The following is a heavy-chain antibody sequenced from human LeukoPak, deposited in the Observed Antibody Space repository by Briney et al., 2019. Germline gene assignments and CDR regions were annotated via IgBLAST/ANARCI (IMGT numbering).Heavy chain of an antibody. Sequence: GGSLRLSCAASGFTFSSFGMHWVRQAPGKGPEWVAFIRYDGSNKYYADSVKGRFTISRDNSKNTLYLQMNSLRAEDTAVYYCVVITQAWGQGTLVTVSS. CDR3: VVITQA. J-gene: IGHJ5*02. D-gene: IGHD2/OR15-2a*01. CDR2: IRYDGSNK. V-gene: IGHV3-30*02. CDR1: GFTFSSFG.